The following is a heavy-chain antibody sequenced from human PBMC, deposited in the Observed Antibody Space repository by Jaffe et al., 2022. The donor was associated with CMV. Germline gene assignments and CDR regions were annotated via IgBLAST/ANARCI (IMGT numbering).Heavy chain of an antibody. D-gene: IGHD3-22*01. V-gene: IGHV4-59*01. CDR2: IYYSGST. CDR1: GGSISSYY. CDR3: ARDSLRYYDSSGYPSHPYWYFDL. J-gene: IGHJ2*01. Sequence: QVQLQESGPGLVKPSETLSLTCTVSGGSISSYYWSWIRQPPGKGLEWIGYIYYSGSTNYNPSLKSRVTISVDTSKNQFSLKLSSVTAADTAVYYCARDSLRYYDSSGYPSHPYWYFDLWGRGTLVTVSS.